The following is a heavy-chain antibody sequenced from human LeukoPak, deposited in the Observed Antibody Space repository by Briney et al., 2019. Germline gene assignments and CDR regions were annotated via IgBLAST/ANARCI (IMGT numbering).Heavy chain of an antibody. D-gene: IGHD3-10*01. CDR3: ARDLSGSGSYRYFDY. CDR1: GGSISSYY. V-gene: IGHV4-59*01. J-gene: IGHJ4*02. CDR2: IYYSGST. Sequence: SETLSLTCTVSGGSISSYYWSWIRQPPGKGLEGIGYIYYSGSTNYNPSLKSRVTISVDTSKNQFSLKLSSVTAADTAVYYCARDLSGSGSYRYFDYWGQGTLVTVSS.